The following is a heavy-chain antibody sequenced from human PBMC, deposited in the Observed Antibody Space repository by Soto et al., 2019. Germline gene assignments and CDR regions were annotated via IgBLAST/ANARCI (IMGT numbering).Heavy chain of an antibody. V-gene: IGHV4-39*07. Sequence: SETLSLTCSVSGDSINSDKYYWGWIRQPPGKGLEWIGKINLRGNTNYNPSLKSRVTISVDTSKNQFSLKLSSVTAADTAVYYCARGREELGYCSGGSCGPPGHYWGQGTLVTVSS. CDR1: GDSINSDKYY. J-gene: IGHJ4*02. CDR3: ARGREELGYCSGGSCGPPGHY. D-gene: IGHD2-15*01. CDR2: INLRGNT.